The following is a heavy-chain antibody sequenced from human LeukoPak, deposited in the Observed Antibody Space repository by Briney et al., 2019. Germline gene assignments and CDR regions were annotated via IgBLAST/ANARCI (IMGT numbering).Heavy chain of an antibody. V-gene: IGHV3-48*01. CDR3: ARTLVAAGSDAFDI. D-gene: IGHD6-13*01. CDR1: GFTFSSYS. J-gene: IGHJ3*02. Sequence: PGGSLRLSCAASGFTFSSYSMNWVRQAPGKGLEWVSYISSRSSTIYYADSVKGRFTISRDNAKNSLYLQMNSVRAEDTAVYYCARTLVAAGSDAFDIWGQGTMVTVSS. CDR2: ISSRSSTI.